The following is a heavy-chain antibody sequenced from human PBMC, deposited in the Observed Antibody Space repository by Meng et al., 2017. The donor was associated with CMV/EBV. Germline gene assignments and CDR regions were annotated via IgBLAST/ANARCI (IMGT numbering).Heavy chain of an antibody. CDR3: ARGRYNYDFWSGNQGSYFDY. V-gene: IGHV1-8*01. D-gene: IGHD3-3*01. CDR1: GYTFTSYD. CDR2: MNPNSGNT. Sequence: ASVKVSCKASGYTFTSYDINWVRQATGQGLEWMGWMNPNSGNTGYAQKFQGRVTMTRNTSISTAYMELSSLRYEDTAVYYCARGRYNYDFWSGNQGSYFDYWGQGTLVTVSS. J-gene: IGHJ4*02.